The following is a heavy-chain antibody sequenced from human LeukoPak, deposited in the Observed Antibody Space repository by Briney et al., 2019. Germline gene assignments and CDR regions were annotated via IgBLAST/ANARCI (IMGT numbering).Heavy chain of an antibody. CDR3: AKMGGDGYNYRIGVPVDY. CDR1: GFTFSNAW. V-gene: IGHV3-30*18. CDR2: ISYDGSDK. D-gene: IGHD5-24*01. Sequence: QAGGSLRLSCAASGFTFSNAWMSWVRQAPGKGLEWLAVISYDGSDKNYADSVKGRFTISRDNSKNTLYLQMNSLRAEDTALYHCAKMGGDGYNYRIGVPVDYWGQGTLVTVSS. J-gene: IGHJ4*02.